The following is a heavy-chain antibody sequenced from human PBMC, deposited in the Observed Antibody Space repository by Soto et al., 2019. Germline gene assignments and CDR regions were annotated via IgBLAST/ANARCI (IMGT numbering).Heavy chain of an antibody. CDR2: LSGSGIST. Sequence: PGVCLRLPCAASGITFSSYAMSCVRQAPGKGLEWVSGLSGSGISTYYADSVKGRFTISRDNSKNTLYPQMNSRRDEHTAVYYCAKDAEVRWRLPPPSDHWGQGTLVTVYS. CDR3: AKDAEVRWRLPPPSDH. V-gene: IGHV3-23*01. D-gene: IGHD2-15*01. CDR1: GITFSSYA. J-gene: IGHJ4*02.